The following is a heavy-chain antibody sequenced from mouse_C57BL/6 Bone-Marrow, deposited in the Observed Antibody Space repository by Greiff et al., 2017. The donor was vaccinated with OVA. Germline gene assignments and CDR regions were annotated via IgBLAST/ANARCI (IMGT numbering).Heavy chain of an antibody. Sequence: EVKLMESGPGLAKPSQTLSLTCSVTGYSITSDYWNWIRKFPGNKLEYMGYISYSGSTYYNPSLKSRISITRDTSKNQYYLQLNSVNTADTATYYCARYSSYEGYFDDWGQGTTLTVSS. D-gene: IGHD1-1*01. CDR1: GYSITSDY. V-gene: IGHV3-8*01. CDR3: ARYSSYEGYFDD. CDR2: ISYSGST. J-gene: IGHJ2*01.